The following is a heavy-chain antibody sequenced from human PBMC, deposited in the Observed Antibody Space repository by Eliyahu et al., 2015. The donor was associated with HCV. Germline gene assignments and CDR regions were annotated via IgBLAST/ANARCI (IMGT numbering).Heavy chain of an antibody. J-gene: IGHJ6*02. D-gene: IGHD4-17*01. CDR2: IYPGDSDT. V-gene: IGHV5-51*01. CDR1: GYSFTXYW. Sequence: EVQLVQSGAEVKKPGESLKISCKGSGYSFTXYWIGWVRQMPGKGLEWMGIIYPGDSDTRYSPSFQGQVTISADKSISTAYLQWSSLKASDTAMYYCARRMDYGDSNPSNYYGMDVWGQGTTVTVSS. CDR3: ARRMDYGDSNPSNYYGMDV.